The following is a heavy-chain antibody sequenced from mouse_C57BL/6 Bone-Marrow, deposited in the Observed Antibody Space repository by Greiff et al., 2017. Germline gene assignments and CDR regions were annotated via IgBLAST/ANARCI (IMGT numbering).Heavy chain of an antibody. V-gene: IGHV1-69*01. D-gene: IGHD1-1*01. CDR2: IDPSDSYT. J-gene: IGHJ2*01. CDR3: ASERITTVVSSPVDY. Sequence: QVQLQQPGAELVMPGASVKLSCKASGYTFTSYWMHWVKQRPGQGLEWIGEIDPSDSYTNYNQKFKGKSTLTVDKSSSSAYMQLSSLTSEDSAVYYCASERITTVVSSPVDYWGQGTTLTVSS. CDR1: GYTFTSYW.